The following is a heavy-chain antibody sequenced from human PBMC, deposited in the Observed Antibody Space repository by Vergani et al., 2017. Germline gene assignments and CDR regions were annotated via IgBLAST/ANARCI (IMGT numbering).Heavy chain of an antibody. D-gene: IGHD3-10*01. V-gene: IGHV3-30*19. CDR2: ISYDGSNK. CDR1: GFTFSSYG. Sequence: QVQLVESGGGVVQPGRSLRLSCAASGFTFSSYGMHWVRQAPGKGLEWVAVISYDGSNKYYADSVKGRFTISRDNSKNTLYLQMNSLRAEDTAVYYCARDSYYVSGRGYFDYWGQGTLVTVSS. CDR3: ARDSYYVSGRGYFDY. J-gene: IGHJ4*02.